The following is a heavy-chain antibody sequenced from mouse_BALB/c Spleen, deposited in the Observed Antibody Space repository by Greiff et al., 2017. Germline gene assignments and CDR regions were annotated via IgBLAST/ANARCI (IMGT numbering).Heavy chain of an antibody. Sequence: VQLQQSGAELVRPGASVKLSCKASGYTFTSYWINWVKQRPGQGLEWIGNIYPSDSYTNYNQKFKDKATLTVDKSSSTAYMQLSSPTSEDSAVYYCTRPNRYDDAMDYWGQGTSVTVSS. CDR1: GYTFTSYW. J-gene: IGHJ4*01. CDR3: TRPNRYDDAMDY. CDR2: IYPSDSYT. V-gene: IGHV1-69*02. D-gene: IGHD2-14*01.